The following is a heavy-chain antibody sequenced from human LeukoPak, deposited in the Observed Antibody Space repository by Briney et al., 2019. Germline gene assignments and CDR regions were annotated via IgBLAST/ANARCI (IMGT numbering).Heavy chain of an antibody. D-gene: IGHD6-19*01. J-gene: IGHJ5*02. CDR1: GFTFSNYD. CDR2: ISDSGGST. CDR3: AKDLSRAVAAEWFDT. V-gene: IGHV3-23*01. Sequence: GGSLRLSCAASGFTFSNYDICWVGQAPGKGLEWVSSISDSGGSTYYADSVKGRFTISRDNYKNTLYLQMTNLRAADTAVYYCAKDLSRAVAAEWFDTCEQRSLVTVSS.